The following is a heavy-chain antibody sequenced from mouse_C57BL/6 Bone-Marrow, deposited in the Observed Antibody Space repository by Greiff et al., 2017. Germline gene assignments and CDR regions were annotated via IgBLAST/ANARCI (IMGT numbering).Heavy chain of an antibody. Sequence: HVQLQQSGAELARPGASVKLSCTASGYTFPSYGISWVKQRTGQGLAWIGEIYSRSGNTYYIEKFKGKATLNADKSSSTAYMELRSLTSEDSAVYFCARSDDGYWYYAMDYWGQGTSVTVSS. V-gene: IGHV1-81*01. CDR3: ARSDDGYWYYAMDY. CDR1: GYTFPSYG. D-gene: IGHD2-3*01. J-gene: IGHJ4*01. CDR2: IYSRSGNT.